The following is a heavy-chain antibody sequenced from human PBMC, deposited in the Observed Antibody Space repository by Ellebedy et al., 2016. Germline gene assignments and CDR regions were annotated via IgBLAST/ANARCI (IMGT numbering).Heavy chain of an antibody. J-gene: IGHJ4*02. CDR1: GFTFSNYN. V-gene: IGHV3-7*04. D-gene: IGHD1-26*01. CDR2: MSQDGSEK. Sequence: GESLKISCAASGFTFSNYNMNWVRQAPGKGLEWVAHMSQDGSEKFYVDSVKGRFTISRDNAKNSLFLQMNSLRAEDTAVYYCATDTGNYWSSDYWGQGTLVTVSS. CDR3: ATDTGNYWSSDY.